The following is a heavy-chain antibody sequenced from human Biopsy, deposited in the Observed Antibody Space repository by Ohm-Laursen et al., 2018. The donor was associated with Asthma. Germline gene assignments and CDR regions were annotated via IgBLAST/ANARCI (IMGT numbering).Heavy chain of an antibody. V-gene: IGHV3-30-3*01. Sequence: SSLRFSCTASGFTFHNYVMHWVRQAPGKGLEWVAGIFFDGSNKYYADSVKGRFTISRDNSKDTLYLQVNSLRGDDTAVYYCARGKTWGRSYYFDYWGQGTLVTVSS. J-gene: IGHJ4*02. CDR2: IFFDGSNK. CDR1: GFTFHNYV. CDR3: ARGKTWGRSYYFDY. D-gene: IGHD6-6*01.